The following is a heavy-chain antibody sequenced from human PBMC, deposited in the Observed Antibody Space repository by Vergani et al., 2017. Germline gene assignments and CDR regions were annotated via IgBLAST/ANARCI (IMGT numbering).Heavy chain of an antibody. CDR2: ICHTEDT. CDR1: GDSISSNNC. Sequence: QVQLQESGPGLVKPPGTLSLTCAVSGDSISSNNCWTWVRQPPGKGLEWIGEICHTEDTKYSPSLKSLVTVSVDDARNLFSLRLNSVTAADTAVYYCAKDKMTRYCISTSFYIAFDIWGQGTMVTVSS. CDR3: AKDKMTRYCISTSFYIAFDI. D-gene: IGHD2-2*02. V-gene: IGHV4-4*03. J-gene: IGHJ3*02.